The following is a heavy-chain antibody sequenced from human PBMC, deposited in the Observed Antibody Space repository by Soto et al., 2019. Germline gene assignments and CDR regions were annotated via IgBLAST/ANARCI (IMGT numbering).Heavy chain of an antibody. CDR3: AKAFFSTWVRPSIDS. Sequence: SGGSLRLSCAASGFTCSSYAMKWVRQAPGKGLEWVSAISGSGGGSTYYADSVKDRFTISRDDSKDTLYLQMNSLRAEDTALYYCAKAFFSTWVRPSIDSWGQGTLVTVSS. D-gene: IGHD6-13*01. CDR1: GFTCSSYA. CDR2: ISGSGGGST. J-gene: IGHJ4*02. V-gene: IGHV3-23*01.